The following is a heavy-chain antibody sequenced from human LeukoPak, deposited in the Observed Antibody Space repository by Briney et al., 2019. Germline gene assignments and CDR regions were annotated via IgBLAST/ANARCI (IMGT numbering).Heavy chain of an antibody. CDR2: ISSSGSTI. D-gene: IGHD1-26*01. J-gene: IGHJ3*02. V-gene: IGHV3-48*03. CDR1: GFTFSSYE. Sequence: PGGSLRLSCAASGFTFSSYEMNWVRQAPGKGLEWVSYISSSGSTIYYADSVKGRFTISRDNAKNSLYLQMNSLRAEDTAVYYCAKDLEWEHQSPDAFDIWGQGTMVTVSS. CDR3: AKDLEWEHQSPDAFDI.